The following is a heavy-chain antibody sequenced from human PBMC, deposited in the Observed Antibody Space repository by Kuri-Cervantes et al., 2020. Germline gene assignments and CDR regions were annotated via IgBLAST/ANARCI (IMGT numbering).Heavy chain of an antibody. CDR3: ARAGIVGADYWNYYYYGMDV. J-gene: IGHJ6*02. CDR2: INPNSGGT. Sequence: ASVKVSCKASGYTFTGYYMHWVRQAPGQGLEWMGWINPNSGGTNYAQKFQGRVTMTRDTSTSTVYMELSGLRSEDTAVYYCARAGIVGADYWNYYYYGMDVWGQGTTVTVSS. V-gene: IGHV1-2*02. CDR1: GYTFTGYY. D-gene: IGHD1-26*01.